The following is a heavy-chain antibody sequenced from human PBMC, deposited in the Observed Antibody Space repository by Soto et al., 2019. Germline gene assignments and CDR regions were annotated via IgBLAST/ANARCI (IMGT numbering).Heavy chain of an antibody. D-gene: IGHD2-21*01. CDR2: ISGSGGST. CDR1: GFTFSSYA. Sequence: EVQLLESGGGLVQPGGSLRLSCAASGFTFSSYAMSWVRQAPGKGLEWVSAISGSGGSTYYADSVKGRFTISRDNSKNTAYLQMNSLRGEDTAVYYCAKARGDYYYYGMGVWGQGTTVTVSS. CDR3: AKARGDYYYYGMGV. V-gene: IGHV3-23*01. J-gene: IGHJ6*02.